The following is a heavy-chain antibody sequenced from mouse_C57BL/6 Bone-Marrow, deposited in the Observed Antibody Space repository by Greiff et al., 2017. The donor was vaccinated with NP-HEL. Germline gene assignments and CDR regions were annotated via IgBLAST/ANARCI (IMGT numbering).Heavy chain of an antibody. J-gene: IGHJ4*01. CDR3: ARSWGYYAMDY. CDR2: ISSGGSYN. CDR1: GFTFSSYG. Sequence: EVHLVESGGDLVKPGGSLKLSCAASGFTFSSYGMSWVRQTPDKRLEWVATISSGGSYNYYTDSVKGRFTISRDNAKNTLYLQMSSLKSEDTAMYYCARSWGYYAMDYWGQGTSVTVSS. V-gene: IGHV5-6*01.